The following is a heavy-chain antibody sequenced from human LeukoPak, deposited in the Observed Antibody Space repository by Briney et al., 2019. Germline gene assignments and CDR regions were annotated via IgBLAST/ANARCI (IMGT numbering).Heavy chain of an antibody. CDR3: ARAVAGRAEDYYYYYGMDV. CDR2: INPSGGST. J-gene: IGHJ6*02. Sequence: ASVKVSCKASGYTFTSYYMHWVRQAPGQGLEWMGIINPSGGSTSYAQKFQGRVTMTRDTSTSTVYMELSSLRSEDTAVYYCARAVAGRAEDYYYYYGMDVRGQGTTVTVSS. V-gene: IGHV1-46*01. D-gene: IGHD6-19*01. CDR1: GYTFTSYY.